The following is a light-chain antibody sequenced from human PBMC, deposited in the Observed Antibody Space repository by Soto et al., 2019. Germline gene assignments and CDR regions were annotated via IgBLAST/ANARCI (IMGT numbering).Light chain of an antibody. J-gene: IGKJ4*01. Sequence: VLTQSPAILSLSPGERATLSSRASQSVATYLNWYQQRPGQPPSLLIYDASYRATGISPRFSGSGSGTDFTLTISSLEPEDFVVYYCHQWSNWPPTFGGGTKVDIK. CDR3: HQWSNWPPT. CDR1: QSVATY. V-gene: IGKV3-11*01. CDR2: DAS.